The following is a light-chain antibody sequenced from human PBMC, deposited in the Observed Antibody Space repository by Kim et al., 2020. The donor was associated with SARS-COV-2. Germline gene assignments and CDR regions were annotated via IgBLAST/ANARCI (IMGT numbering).Light chain of an antibody. CDR2: QDS. CDR3: QAWDSSTVV. V-gene: IGLV3-1*01. J-gene: IGLJ2*01. CDR1: KLGDKY. Sequence: VSPGQTASITCSGDKLGDKYACWYQQKPGQSPVLIIYQDSKRPSGIPERFSGSNSGNTATLTISGTQAMDEADYYCQAWDSSTVVFGGGTQLTVL.